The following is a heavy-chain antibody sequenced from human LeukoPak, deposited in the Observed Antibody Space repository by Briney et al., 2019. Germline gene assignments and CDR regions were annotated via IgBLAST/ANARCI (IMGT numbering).Heavy chain of an antibody. D-gene: IGHD3-22*01. J-gene: IGHJ4*02. CDR2: IYYSGVT. V-gene: IGHV4-59*08. CDR3: ARYYYDSSGYSLYDY. CDR1: GDSITTYY. Sequence: SETLSLTCTVSGDSITTYYWSWIRQPPGKGLEYIGYIYYSGVTNYQPSLKSRVTMSLDTSKNQFSLNLISVTAADTAVYYCARYYYDSSGYSLYDYWGQGTLVTVSS.